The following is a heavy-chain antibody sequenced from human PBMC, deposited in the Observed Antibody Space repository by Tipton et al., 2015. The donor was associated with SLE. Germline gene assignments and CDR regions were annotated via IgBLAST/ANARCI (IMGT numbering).Heavy chain of an antibody. D-gene: IGHD3-22*01. CDR3: ARDGRYYYDSRAMDV. CDR2: IFYTGST. J-gene: IGHJ6*04. Sequence: TLSLTCSVSDGSISTTNYYWGWLRQPPGKGLEWIGSIFYTGSTYYNPSLKSRVTISVDTSKNQFSLKLSSVTAADTAVYYCARDGRYYYDSRAMDVWGKGTTVTVSS. CDR1: DGSISTTNYY. V-gene: IGHV4-39*07.